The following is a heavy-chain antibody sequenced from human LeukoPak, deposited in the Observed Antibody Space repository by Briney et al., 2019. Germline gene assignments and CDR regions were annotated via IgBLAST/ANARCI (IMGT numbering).Heavy chain of an antibody. CDR3: ASRGYSGYGVDY. D-gene: IGHD5-12*01. CDR2: IYHSGST. J-gene: IGHJ4*02. Sequence: PSETLSLTCTVSGGSISSGGYYWSWIRQPPGKGLEWIGYIYHSGSTYYNPSLKSRVTISVDRSKNQFSLKLSSVTAADTAVYYCASRGYSGYGVDYWGQGTLVTVSS. V-gene: IGHV4-30-2*01. CDR1: GGSISSGGYY.